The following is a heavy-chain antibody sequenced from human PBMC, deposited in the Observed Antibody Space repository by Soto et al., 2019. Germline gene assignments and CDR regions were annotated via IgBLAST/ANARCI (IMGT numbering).Heavy chain of an antibody. D-gene: IGHD4-4*01. CDR3: ARQEYSKNAFDI. V-gene: IGHV3-72*01. J-gene: IGHJ3*02. CDR2: TRNKANSYTT. CDR1: GFTFSDHY. Sequence: GGSLRLSCAASGFTFSDHYMDWVRQAPGKGLEWVGRTRNKANSYTTEYAASVKGRFTISRDDSKNSLYLQMNSLKTEDTAVYSCARQEYSKNAFDIWGQGTMVTVSS.